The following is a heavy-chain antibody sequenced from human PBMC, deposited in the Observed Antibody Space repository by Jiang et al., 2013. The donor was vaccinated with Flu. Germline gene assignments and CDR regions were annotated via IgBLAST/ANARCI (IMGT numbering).Heavy chain of an antibody. CDR3: ASGGWNYRPSQLDDAFNI. Sequence: GSGLVKPSQTLSLTCTVSGGSINNGDYYWSWIRQPPGKGLEWIGYIYYSGSTYYNPSLKSRVTISVGTSKNQFSLKLSSVTAADTAVYYCASGGWNYRPSQLDDAFNIWGQGTMVTVSS. CDR2: IYYSGST. D-gene: IGHD1-7*01. CDR1: GGSINNGDYY. V-gene: IGHV4-30-4*01. J-gene: IGHJ3*02.